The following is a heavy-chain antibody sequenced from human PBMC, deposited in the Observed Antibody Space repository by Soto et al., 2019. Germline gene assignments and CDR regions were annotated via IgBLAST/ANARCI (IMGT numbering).Heavy chain of an antibody. CDR1: VFTFSSDG. V-gene: IGHV3-30*18. CDR2: ISDDGSNK. D-gene: IGHD3-10*01. Sequence: QVQLVESGGGVVQPGRSLRLSCAASVFTFSSDGMHWVRQAPGKGLEWVAVISDDGSNKYYADSVKGSFPISRDNSKNTLYRQMNRRRAEDTAVYYCAKYGYYHGMYVWGQATTVTVSS. J-gene: IGHJ6*02. CDR3: AKYGYYHGMYV.